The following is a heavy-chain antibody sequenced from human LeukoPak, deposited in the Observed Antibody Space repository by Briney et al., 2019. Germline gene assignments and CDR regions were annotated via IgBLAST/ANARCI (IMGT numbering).Heavy chain of an antibody. CDR1: GGTFSSYA. J-gene: IGHJ5*02. Sequence: SVKVSCKASGGTFSSYAISWVRQAPGQGLEWMGGIIPIFGTANYAQKFQGRVTITADESTSTAYMELGSLRSEDTAVYYCASAVGGGYNPNWFDPWGQGTLVTVSS. V-gene: IGHV1-69*01. CDR3: ASAVGGGYNPNWFDP. CDR2: IIPIFGTA. D-gene: IGHD1-26*01.